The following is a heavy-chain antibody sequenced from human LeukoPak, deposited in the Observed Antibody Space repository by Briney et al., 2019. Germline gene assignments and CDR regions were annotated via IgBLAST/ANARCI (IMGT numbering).Heavy chain of an antibody. CDR2: IYSSGST. V-gene: IGHV4-39*01. CDR3: ARQSRWLQFFDY. CDR1: GGSISSSSYY. D-gene: IGHD5-24*01. Sequence: PSETLSLTCTVSGGSISSSSYYWGWIRQAPGKGLEWIGSIYSSGSTYYNPSLKSRVTISVDTSKNQFSLKVSPVTAADTAVYYCARQSRWLQFFDYWGQGTLVTVSS. J-gene: IGHJ4*02.